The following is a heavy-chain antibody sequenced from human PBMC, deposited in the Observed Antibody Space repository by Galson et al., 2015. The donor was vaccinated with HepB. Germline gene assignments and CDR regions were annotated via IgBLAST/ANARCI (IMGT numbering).Heavy chain of an antibody. Sequence: SLRLSCAASGFTFSNAWMSWVRQAPGKGLEWVGRIKSKTDGGTTDYAAPVKGRFTISRDDSKNTLYLQMNSLKTEDTAVYYCTTGTLLGTYCTGGVCRKTGYSSGWWDYYFDYWGQGTLVTVSS. CDR3: TTGTLLGTYCTGGVCRKTGYSSGWWDYYFDY. V-gene: IGHV3-15*01. D-gene: IGHD2-8*02. CDR1: GFTFSNAW. J-gene: IGHJ4*02. CDR2: IKSKTDGGTT.